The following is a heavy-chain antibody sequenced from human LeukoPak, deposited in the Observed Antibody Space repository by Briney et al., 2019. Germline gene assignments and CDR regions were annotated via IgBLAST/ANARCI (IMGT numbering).Heavy chain of an antibody. V-gene: IGHV3-20*04. CDR3: ARGLYGSGSYYYYMDV. D-gene: IGHD3-10*01. J-gene: IGHJ6*03. CDR2: INWNGGST. CDR1: GFTFDDYS. Sequence: GGSLRLSCAASGFTFDDYSMSWVRQAPGKGLEWVSGINWNGGSTGYADSVKGRFTISRDNAKNSLYLQMNSLRAEDTALYYCARGLYGSGSYYYYMDVWGKGTTVTVSS.